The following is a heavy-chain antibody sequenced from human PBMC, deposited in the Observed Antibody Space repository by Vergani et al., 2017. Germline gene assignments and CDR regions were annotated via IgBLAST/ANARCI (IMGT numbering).Heavy chain of an antibody. D-gene: IGHD3-10*01. J-gene: IGHJ6*03. CDR1: GGSIRSYY. Sequence: QVQLQESGPGLVKPSETLSLTCTFSGGSIRSYYWSWIRQPAGQGLEWIGRIYTSGSTNNNPPLKRRVTMSVDTSKNQFSLKLSSVTAADPAVYYCARAGDYYASGSYYNFKGLYYYYYMVVWGRGTTVTVSS. CDR2: IYTSGST. CDR3: ARAGDYYASGSYYNFKGLYYYYYMVV. V-gene: IGHV4-4*07.